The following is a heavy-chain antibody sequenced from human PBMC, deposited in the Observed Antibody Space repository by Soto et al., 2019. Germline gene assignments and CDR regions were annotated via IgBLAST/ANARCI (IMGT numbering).Heavy chain of an antibody. V-gene: IGHV3-33*01. J-gene: IGHJ2*01. CDR3: ARDPGKKRGWYKGWYFDL. CDR2: IWYDGSNK. CDR1: GFTFSSYG. D-gene: IGHD6-19*01. Sequence: QVQLVESGGGVVQPGRSLRLSCAASGFTFSSYGMHWVRQAPGKGLEWVAVIWYDGSNKYYADSVKGRFTISRDNSKNTLYLQMNSLRAEDTAVYYCARDPGKKRGWYKGWYFDLWGRGTLVTVSS.